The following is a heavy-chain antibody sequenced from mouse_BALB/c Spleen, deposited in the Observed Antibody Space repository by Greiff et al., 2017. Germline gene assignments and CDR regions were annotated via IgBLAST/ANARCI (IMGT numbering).Heavy chain of an antibody. CDR1: GYTFTSYW. V-gene: IGHV1-7*01. J-gene: IGHJ3*01. Sequence: QVQLKESGAELAKPGASVKMSCKASGYTFTSYWMHWVKQRPGQGLEWIGYINPSTGYTEYNQKFKDKATLTADKSSSTAYMQLSSLTSEDSAVYYCASFFLARDYGAWFAYWGQGTLVTVSA. CDR3: ASFFLARDYGAWFAY. CDR2: INPSTGYT. D-gene: IGHD2-4*01.